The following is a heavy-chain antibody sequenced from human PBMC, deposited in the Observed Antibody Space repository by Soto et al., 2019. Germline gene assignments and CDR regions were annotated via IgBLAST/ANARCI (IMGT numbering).Heavy chain of an antibody. D-gene: IGHD2-15*01. J-gene: IGHJ4*02. V-gene: IGHV5-51*01. CDR3: ARSRTPDIVVVVAAPFDY. CDR1: GYSFTSYW. Sequence: ESLKISCKGSGYSFTSYWIGWVRQMPGKGLEWMGIIYPGDSDTRYSPSFQGQVTISADKSISTAYLQWSSLKASDTAMYYCARSRTPDIVVVVAAPFDYWGQGTLVTVSS. CDR2: IYPGDSDT.